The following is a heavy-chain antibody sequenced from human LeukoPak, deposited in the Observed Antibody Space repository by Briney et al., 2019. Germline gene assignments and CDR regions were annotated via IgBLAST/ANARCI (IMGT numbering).Heavy chain of an antibody. V-gene: IGHV4-34*01. D-gene: IGHD3-10*01. CDR2: IHNSGTT. Sequence: ASETLSLTCAVSGAPLSGYFWSWIRQSSGKGLEWIGEIHNSGTTNYNPSLNSRATISEDTSKNQFYLNRSSVTAADTAVYYCARRYYYNLGSFPFDFWGQGTLVTVSS. CDR3: ARRYYYNLGSFPFDF. CDR1: GAPLSGYF. J-gene: IGHJ4*02.